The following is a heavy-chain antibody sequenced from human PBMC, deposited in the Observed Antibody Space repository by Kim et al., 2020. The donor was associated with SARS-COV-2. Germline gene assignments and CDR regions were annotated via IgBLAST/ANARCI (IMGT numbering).Heavy chain of an antibody. D-gene: IGHD6-19*01. Sequence: SETLSLTCTVSGGSISGSYWSWLRQPPGEGLEWIAYVHDSGSTNYNPSLKSRVSLSLDSSQNQFSLKLSSVTAADSPVYYCAKGAGWYDSWGQGTLVTVS. CDR2: VHDSGST. J-gene: IGHJ5*01. V-gene: IGHV4-59*01. CDR1: GGSISGSY. CDR3: AKGAGWYDS.